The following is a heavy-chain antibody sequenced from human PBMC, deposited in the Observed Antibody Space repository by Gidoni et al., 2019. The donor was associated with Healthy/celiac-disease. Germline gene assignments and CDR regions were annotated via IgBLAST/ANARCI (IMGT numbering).Heavy chain of an antibody. CDR1: GYTFTGSS. CDR2: INPNSGGT. CDR3: ARDMTAGYDSSGYYGDGMDV. D-gene: IGHD3-22*01. V-gene: IGHV1-2*02. Sequence: QVQLVQSGAAVKKPGASVKVSCKASGYTFTGSSMHWVRQAPGQGLEWMGWINPNSGGTNYAQKFQGRVTMTRDTSISTAYMELSRLRSDDTAVYYCARDMTAGYDSSGYYGDGMDVWGQGTTVTVSS. J-gene: IGHJ6*02.